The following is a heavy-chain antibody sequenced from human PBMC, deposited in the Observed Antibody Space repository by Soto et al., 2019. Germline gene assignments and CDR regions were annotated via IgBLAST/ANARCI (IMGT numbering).Heavy chain of an antibody. CDR1: GGSISGSSYY. V-gene: IGHV4-61*05. CDR2: IYYSGST. Sequence: PSETLSLTCTVSGGSISGSSYYWGWIRQPPGKGLEWIGYIYYSGSTNYNPSLKSRVTISVDTSKNQFSLKLSSVTAADTAVYYCARITIFGVVVDFWGQGTLVTVSS. D-gene: IGHD3-3*01. CDR3: ARITIFGVVVDF. J-gene: IGHJ4*02.